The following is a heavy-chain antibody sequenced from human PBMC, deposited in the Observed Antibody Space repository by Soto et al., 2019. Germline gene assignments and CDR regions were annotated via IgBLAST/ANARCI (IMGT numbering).Heavy chain of an antibody. CDR1: GCCISSGGYS. CDR3: ARDQLEGNWFDP. CDR2: IYHSGST. Sequence: SETLSLTCAFSGCCISSGGYSWNWIRQPPGKGLEWIGYIYHSGSTLYNPSLKSRVTISVDKSKNQFSLKLSSVTAADTAVYYCARDQLEGNWFDPWGQGTLVTVSS. J-gene: IGHJ5*02. V-gene: IGHV4-30-2*01. D-gene: IGHD1-1*01.